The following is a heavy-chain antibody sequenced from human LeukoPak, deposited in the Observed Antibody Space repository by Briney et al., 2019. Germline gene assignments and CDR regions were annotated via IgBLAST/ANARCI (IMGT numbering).Heavy chain of an antibody. D-gene: IGHD1-26*01. Sequence: ETLSLTCPVSGGSISSYYWSWIRQPPGKGLEWIGYIYYSGSTNYNPSLKSRVTISVDTSKNQFSLKLSSVTAADTAVYYCASGLGRSWANYWGQGTLVTVSS. J-gene: IGHJ4*02. CDR3: ASGLGRSWANY. V-gene: IGHV4-59*01. CDR2: IYYSGST. CDR1: GGSISSYY.